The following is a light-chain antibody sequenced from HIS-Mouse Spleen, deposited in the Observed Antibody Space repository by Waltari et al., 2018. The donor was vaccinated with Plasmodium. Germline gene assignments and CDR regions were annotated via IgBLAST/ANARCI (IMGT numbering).Light chain of an antibody. V-gene: IGKV1-5*03. CDR1: RRIRSR. J-gene: IGKJ1*01. Sequence: DIQMTQSPSTPSASVGDKVTITSPDSRRIRSRLAWYQQKPGKAPKLLIYKASRLESGIPSRCSGSGSETEFTLTIRSLQRDDFAAYCCQQYNSYSWTFGQETKVEIK. CDR2: KAS. CDR3: QQYNSYSWT.